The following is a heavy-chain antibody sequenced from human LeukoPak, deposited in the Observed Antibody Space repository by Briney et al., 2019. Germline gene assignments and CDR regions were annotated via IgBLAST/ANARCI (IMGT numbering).Heavy chain of an antibody. CDR1: GFTFSSYA. D-gene: IGHD6-19*01. CDR3: AKRLFSSGWSAFDI. Sequence: GRSLRLSCAASGFTFSSYAMHWVRQAPGKGLEWVSAILDSGAETYYADSVKGRFTISRDNSKNMVHLQMNSLRVEDTAVYYCAKRLFSSGWSAFDIWGQGTMVTVSS. J-gene: IGHJ3*02. CDR2: ILDSGAET. V-gene: IGHV3-23*01.